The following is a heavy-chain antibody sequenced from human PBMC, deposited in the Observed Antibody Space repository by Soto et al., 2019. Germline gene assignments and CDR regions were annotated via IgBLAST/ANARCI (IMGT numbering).Heavy chain of an antibody. D-gene: IGHD2-15*01. CDR1: GYTFTRYG. V-gene: IGHV1-18*01. J-gene: IGHJ6*02. CDR2: ISGYNGDT. Sequence: QGQLVQSGGEVKKPGASVKVSCKASGYTFTRYGISWVRQAPGQGFVWMGWISGYNGDTKYAQKFQGRVTMTVDTSTTTAYMELRGLTSDCRAVYYCAKNGQPPCCYYGMDVWGQGNTVTVSS. CDR3: AKNGQPPCCYYGMDV.